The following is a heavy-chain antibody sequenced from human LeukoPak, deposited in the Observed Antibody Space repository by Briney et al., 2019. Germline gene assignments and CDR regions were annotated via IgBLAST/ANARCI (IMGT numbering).Heavy chain of an antibody. D-gene: IGHD4-11*01. CDR1: GFTFSSYA. J-gene: IGHJ3*02. Sequence: GGSLRLSCAASGFTFSSYAMTWVRQAPGKGLEWVSGISSSGGSTVYADSVKGRFTISRDNFRNTVFLQMNSLKTEDTAVYYCTTHQARLQVAFDIWGQGTMVTVSS. V-gene: IGHV3-23*01. CDR2: ISSSGGST. CDR3: TTHQARLQVAFDI.